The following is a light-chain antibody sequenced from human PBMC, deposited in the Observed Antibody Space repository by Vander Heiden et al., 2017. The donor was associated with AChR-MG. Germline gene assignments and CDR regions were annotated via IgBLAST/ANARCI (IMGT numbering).Light chain of an antibody. CDR1: QSVSTW. J-gene: IGKJ1*01. CDR3: QQDNNLGT. Sequence: DIQMTQSPSTLSASVGDRVTVTCRASQSVSTWLAWYQQKPGKAPKLLIYKASSLETGVPSRFSGSGSGTEFTLTITSLQPDDFATYYCQQDNNLGTFGQGTKVEIK. CDR2: KAS. V-gene: IGKV1-5*03.